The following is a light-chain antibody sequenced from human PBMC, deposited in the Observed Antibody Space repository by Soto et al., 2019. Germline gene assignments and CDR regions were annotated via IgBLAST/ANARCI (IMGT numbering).Light chain of an antibody. Sequence: QSVLTQPASVSGSPGQSITISCTGTSSDVGGYNYVSWYQQHPGKAPKLMIYDVSNRPSGVSNRFSGSKSGNTASLTISGLQAEDEADYYCSSYTRGITLEVFGTGTKVTV. J-gene: IGLJ1*01. CDR3: SSYTRGITLEV. CDR1: SSDVGGYNY. V-gene: IGLV2-14*01. CDR2: DVS.